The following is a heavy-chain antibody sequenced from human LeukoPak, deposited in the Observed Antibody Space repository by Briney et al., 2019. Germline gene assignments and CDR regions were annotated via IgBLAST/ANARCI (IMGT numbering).Heavy chain of an antibody. V-gene: IGHV4-30-2*01. Sequence: SETLSLTCAVSGASISSGGYSWSWLRQPPGKGLEWIGYIYHSGSTYYNPSLKSRVTISVDRSKNQFSLKLSSVTAADTAVYYCASAWDYYDSSGYYPNEYFQHWGQGTLVTVSS. D-gene: IGHD3-22*01. CDR3: ASAWDYYDSSGYYPNEYFQH. CDR1: GASISSGGYS. J-gene: IGHJ1*01. CDR2: IYHSGST.